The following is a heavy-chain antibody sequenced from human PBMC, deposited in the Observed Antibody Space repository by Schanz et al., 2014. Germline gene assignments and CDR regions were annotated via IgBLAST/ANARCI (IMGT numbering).Heavy chain of an antibody. CDR3: ARDGDFDY. J-gene: IGHJ4*02. V-gene: IGHV3-9*01. CDR1: GFRFDDYA. CDR2: MSWNGGST. Sequence: EVQLVESGGGLVQPGRSLRLSCVASGFRFDDYAMHWVRQAPGKGLEWVSGMSWNGGSTGYADSVKGRFTISRDNANNSLFLRMNSLRAEDTAVYYGARDGDFDYWGQGTLVTVSS.